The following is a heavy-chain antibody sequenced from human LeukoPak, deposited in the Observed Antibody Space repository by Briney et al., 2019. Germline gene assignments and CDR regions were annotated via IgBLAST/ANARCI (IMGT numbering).Heavy chain of an antibody. V-gene: IGHV4-39*07. Sequence: GSLRLSCAASGFTFSSYAMSWVRQPPGKGLEWIGSIYYSGSTYYNPSLKSRVTISVDTSKNQFSLKLSSVTAADTAVYYCARDCSRDSSGPLAFDIWGQGTMVTVSS. J-gene: IGHJ3*02. CDR3: ARDCSRDSSGPLAFDI. D-gene: IGHD3-22*01. CDR2: IYYSGST. CDR1: GFTFSSYA.